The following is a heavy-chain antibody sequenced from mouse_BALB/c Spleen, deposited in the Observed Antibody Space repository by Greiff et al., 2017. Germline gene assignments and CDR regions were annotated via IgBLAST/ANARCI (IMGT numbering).Heavy chain of an antibody. CDR1: GFTFSSYA. J-gene: IGHJ4*01. CDR3: ARIYYDYDGYAMDY. V-gene: IGHV5-9-4*01. CDR2: ISSGGSYT. D-gene: IGHD2-4*01. Sequence: DVMLVESGGGLVKPGGSLKLSCAASGFTFSSYAMSWVRQSPEKRLEWVAEISSGGSYTYYPDTVTGRFTISRDNAKNTLYLEMSSLRSEDTAMYDCARIYYDYDGYAMDYWGQGTSVTVSS.